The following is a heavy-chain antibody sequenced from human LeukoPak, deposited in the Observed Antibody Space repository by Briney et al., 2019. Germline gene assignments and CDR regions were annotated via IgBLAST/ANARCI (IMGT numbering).Heavy chain of an antibody. CDR1: GYTFTSYY. J-gene: IGHJ4*02. CDR2: INPSGGST. D-gene: IGHD3-10*01. CDR3: ARDPSHIPNGSGTYYFDY. V-gene: IGHV1-46*01. Sequence: ASVKVSCKASGYTFTSYYIHLVRQAPGQGLEWMGIINPSGGSTSYAQKFQGRVTMTRDTSTSTVYMELSSLRSEDTAVYYCARDPSHIPNGSGTYYFDYWGQGTLVTVSS.